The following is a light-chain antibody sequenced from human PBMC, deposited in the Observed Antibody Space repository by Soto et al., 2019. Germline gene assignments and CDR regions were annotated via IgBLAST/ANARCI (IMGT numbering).Light chain of an antibody. V-gene: IGKV3-20*01. J-gene: IGKJ1*01. CDR3: QQYGTSPWT. CDR1: QSVVNN. Sequence: EIVLTHSPDTLTFSPGERATLSCSASQSVVNNLAWYQQKVGQAPRRLIYLASSRAAGVPERFRGSGSGTDFTLTISRLHAEDLAVYYCQQYGTSPWTFGQGTKVDI. CDR2: LAS.